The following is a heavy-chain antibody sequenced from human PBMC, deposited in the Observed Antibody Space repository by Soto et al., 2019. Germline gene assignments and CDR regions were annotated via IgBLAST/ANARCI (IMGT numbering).Heavy chain of an antibody. CDR2: ISAYNGNT. Sequence: ASVKVSCKASGYTFTSYGISWVRQAPGQGLEWMGWISAYNGNTNYAQKLQGRVTMTTDTSTSTAYMELRSLRSDDTAVYYCARAYSNLEILRFDYWGHGTLVTVSS. D-gene: IGHD2-21*01. J-gene: IGHJ4*01. V-gene: IGHV1-18*01. CDR3: ARAYSNLEILRFDY. CDR1: GYTFTSYG.